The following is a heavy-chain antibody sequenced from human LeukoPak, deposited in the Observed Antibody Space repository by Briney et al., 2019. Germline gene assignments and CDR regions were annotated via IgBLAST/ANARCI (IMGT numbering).Heavy chain of an antibody. V-gene: IGHV1-69*05. CDR1: GGTFSSYA. J-gene: IGHJ4*02. CDR3: ARVRDGYSYYFDY. Sequence: GASVKVSCKASGGTFSSYAISWVRQAPGQGLEWMGGIIPIFGTANYAQKFQGRVTITTDESTSTAYMELSSLRSEDTAVYYCARVRDGYSYYFDYWGQGTLVTVSS. D-gene: IGHD5-24*01. CDR2: IIPIFGTA.